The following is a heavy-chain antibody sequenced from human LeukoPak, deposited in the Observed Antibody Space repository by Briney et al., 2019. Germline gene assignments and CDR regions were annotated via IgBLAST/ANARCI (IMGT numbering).Heavy chain of an antibody. CDR3: ARDEGYCSGGSCHGKNWFDP. D-gene: IGHD2-15*01. CDR2: IWYDGSNK. V-gene: IGHV3-33*01. CDR1: GFTFSSYG. J-gene: IGHJ5*02. Sequence: GGSLRLSCAASGFTFSSYGMHWVRQAPGKGLEWVAVIWYDGSNKYYADSVKGRFTISRDNAKNSLYLQMNSLRAEDTAVYYCARDEGYCSGGSCHGKNWFDPWGQGTLVTVSS.